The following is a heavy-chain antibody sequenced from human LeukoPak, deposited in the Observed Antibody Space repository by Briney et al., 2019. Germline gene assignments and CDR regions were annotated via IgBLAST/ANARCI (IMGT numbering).Heavy chain of an antibody. Sequence: GGSLRLPCAPSGFTFSSYWMSWVRQAPGKGLEWVANIKQDGSEKYYVDSVKGRFTISRDNAKNSLYLQMNSLRAEDTAVYYCARKAYGLDVWGKGTTVTVSS. CDR3: ARKAYGLDV. J-gene: IGHJ6*04. CDR1: GFTFSSYW. CDR2: IKQDGSEK. V-gene: IGHV3-7*03.